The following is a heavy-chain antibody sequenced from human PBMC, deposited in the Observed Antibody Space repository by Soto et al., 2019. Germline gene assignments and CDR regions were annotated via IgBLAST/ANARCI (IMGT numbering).Heavy chain of an antibody. V-gene: IGHV1-69*02. Sequence: GASVKVSCKASGGTFSSYTISWVRQAPGQGLEWMGRIIPILGIANYAQKFQGRVTITADKSTSTAYMELSSLRSEDTAVYYCASYYGDYEDSDYYYYYRDVGGKGTTVTVSS. CDR2: IIPILGIA. J-gene: IGHJ6*03. D-gene: IGHD4-17*01. CDR1: GGTFSSYT. CDR3: ASYYGDYEDSDYYYYYRDV.